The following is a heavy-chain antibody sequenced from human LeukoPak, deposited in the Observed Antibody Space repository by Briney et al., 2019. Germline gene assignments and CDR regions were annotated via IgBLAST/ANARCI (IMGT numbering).Heavy chain of an antibody. CDR2: IKQDGSEK. CDR1: GFTFSSYW. V-gene: IGHV3-7*01. CDR3: ASGNYADWFDP. J-gene: IGHJ5*02. D-gene: IGHD1-7*01. Sequence: PGGSLTLSCAASGFTFSSYWMSWVRQAPGKGLEWVANIKQDGSEKSYVDSEKGRFTISRDNSKNSLYLQMTSMRAEDTAVCYCASGNYADWFDPWGQGTLVTVSS.